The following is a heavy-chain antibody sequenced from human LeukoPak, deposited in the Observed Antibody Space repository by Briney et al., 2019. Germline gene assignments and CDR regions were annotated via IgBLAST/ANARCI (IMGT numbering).Heavy chain of an antibody. J-gene: IGHJ4*02. CDR3: ARHRAEGGVTAMDFDY. Sequence: PSETLSLTCTVSGGSISSGSYYWSWIRQPAGKGLEWIGRIYTSGSTNYNPSLKSRVTISVDTSKNQFSLKLSSVTAADTAVYYCARHRAEGGVTAMDFDYWGQGTLVTVSS. CDR2: IYTSGST. V-gene: IGHV4-61*02. CDR1: GGSISSGSYY. D-gene: IGHD2-21*02.